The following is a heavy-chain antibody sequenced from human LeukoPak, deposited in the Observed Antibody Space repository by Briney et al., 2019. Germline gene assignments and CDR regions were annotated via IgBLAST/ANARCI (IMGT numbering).Heavy chain of an antibody. CDR3: ARGRDILTGYYVARKYYFDY. J-gene: IGHJ4*02. CDR1: GGSFSGYY. D-gene: IGHD3-9*01. V-gene: IGHV4-34*01. CDR2: INHSGST. Sequence: SETLSLTCAVYGGSFSGYYWSWIRQPPGKGLEWIGEINHSGSTNYNPSLKSRVTISVDTPKNQFSLKLSSVTAADTAVYYCARGRDILTGYYVARKYYFDYWGQGTLVTVSS.